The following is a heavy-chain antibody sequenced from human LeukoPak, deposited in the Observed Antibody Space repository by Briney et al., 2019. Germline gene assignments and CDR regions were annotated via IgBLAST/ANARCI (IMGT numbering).Heavy chain of an antibody. CDR2: IWHDGSDK. CDR3: TADGCGGTCYFDH. J-gene: IGHJ4*02. V-gene: IGHV3-33*01. CDR1: GLTFSSHG. Sequence: PGGSLRLSCAASGLTFSSHGMHWVRQAPGKGLEWAAMIWHDGSDKYYADSVRGRFTITRDNAKNMLYLQMNSLGVEDTAVYYCTADGCGGTCYFDHWGQGALVTVSS. D-gene: IGHD2-15*01.